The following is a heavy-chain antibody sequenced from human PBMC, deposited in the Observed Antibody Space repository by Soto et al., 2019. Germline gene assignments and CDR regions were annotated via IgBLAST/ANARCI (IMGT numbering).Heavy chain of an antibody. V-gene: IGHV3-20*01. Sequence: GGSLRLSCAASGFTFDDYGMSWVRQAPGKGLEWVSGINWNGGSIGYADSVKGRFTISRDNAKNSLYLQMNSLRAEDTALYHCAREGRYNWNLDAFDIWGQGTMVTVSS. CDR1: GFTFDDYG. CDR2: INWNGGSI. CDR3: AREGRYNWNLDAFDI. D-gene: IGHD1-20*01. J-gene: IGHJ3*02.